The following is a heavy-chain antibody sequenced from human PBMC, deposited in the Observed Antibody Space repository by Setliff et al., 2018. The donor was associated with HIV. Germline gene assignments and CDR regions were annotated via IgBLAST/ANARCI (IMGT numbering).Heavy chain of an antibody. Sequence: SETLSLTCTVSGVSISNYYWNWIRQPPGKGLEWIGYIFTSGDTNYNPSLRSRVTLSVDRSKKQFSLKLTSVTAADTAVYYCARHQSVTYANFDHWGQGTLVTVSS. D-gene: IGHD4-17*01. CDR1: GVSISNYY. V-gene: IGHV4-4*09. CDR2: IFTSGDT. J-gene: IGHJ4*02. CDR3: ARHQSVTYANFDH.